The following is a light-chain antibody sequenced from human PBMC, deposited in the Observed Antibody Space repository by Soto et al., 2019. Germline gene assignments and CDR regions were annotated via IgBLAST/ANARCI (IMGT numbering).Light chain of an antibody. CDR3: SSYGSTSTRYV. Sequence: QSALTQPASVSGSPGQSITISCTGTSSDVGGYNYVSWYQQHPGKAPKLMIYEVSNRPSEVSNRFSGSKSGNTASLTISGLQAEDEADYFCSSYGSTSTRYVFGTGTKLTVL. CDR2: EVS. J-gene: IGLJ1*01. V-gene: IGLV2-14*01. CDR1: SSDVGGYNY.